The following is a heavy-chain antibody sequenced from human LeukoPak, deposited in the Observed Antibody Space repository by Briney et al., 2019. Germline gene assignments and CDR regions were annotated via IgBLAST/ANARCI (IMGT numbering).Heavy chain of an antibody. D-gene: IGHD4/OR15-4a*01. CDR2: IYYSGST. Sequence: SETLSLTCTVSGGSISSYYWSWIRQPPGKGLEWIGYIYYSGSTNYNPSLKSRVTISVDTSKNQFSLKLSSVTAADTAVYYCARGARYEDYYYGMDVWGQGTTVTVSS. CDR3: ARGARYEDYYYGMDV. J-gene: IGHJ6*02. V-gene: IGHV4-59*12. CDR1: GGSISSYY.